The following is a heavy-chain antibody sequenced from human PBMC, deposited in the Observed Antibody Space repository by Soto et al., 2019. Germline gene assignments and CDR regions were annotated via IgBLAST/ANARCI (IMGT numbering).Heavy chain of an antibody. V-gene: IGHV4-59*01. CDR1: GGSISTYY. J-gene: IGHJ5*02. CDR3: ARASGCSGDSCAFDP. Sequence: PSETLSLTCTVSGGSISTYYWSWIRQPPGKGLEWIEYIYYTGSTNYNPSLKSRVTISVDTSKNQFSLKLSSVTAADTAVYYCARASGCSGDSCAFDPWGQGTLVTVS. CDR2: IYYTGST. D-gene: IGHD2-15*01.